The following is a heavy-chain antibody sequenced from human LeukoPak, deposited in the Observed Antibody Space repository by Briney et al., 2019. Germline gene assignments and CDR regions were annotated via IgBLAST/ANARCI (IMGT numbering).Heavy chain of an antibody. V-gene: IGHV4-59*01. D-gene: IGHD6-13*01. CDR2: IYYSGST. J-gene: IGHJ4*02. CDR1: GGSISSYY. CDR3: ARDRDSSSRFDY. Sequence: SETLSLTCTVSGGSISSYYWSWIRQPPGKGLEWIGYIYYSGSTNYNPSLKSRVTTSVDTSKNQFSLKLSSVTAADTAVYYCARDRDSSSRFDYWGQGTLVTVSS.